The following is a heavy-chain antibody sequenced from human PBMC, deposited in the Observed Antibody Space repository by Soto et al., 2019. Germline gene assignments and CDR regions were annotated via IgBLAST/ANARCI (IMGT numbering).Heavy chain of an antibody. CDR2: IWYDGSNK. CDR1: GFTFSSYG. CDR3: ARERTYYYDSSGYYHGRAFDI. J-gene: IGHJ3*02. Sequence: GGSLRLSCAASGFTFSSYGMHWARQAPGKGLEWVAVIWYDGSNKYYADSVKGRFTISRDNSKNTLYLQMNSLRAEDTAVYYCARERTYYYDSSGYYHGRAFDIWGQGTMVTVSS. D-gene: IGHD3-22*01. V-gene: IGHV3-33*01.